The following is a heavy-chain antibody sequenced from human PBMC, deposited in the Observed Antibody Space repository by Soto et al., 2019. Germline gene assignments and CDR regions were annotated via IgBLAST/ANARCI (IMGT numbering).Heavy chain of an antibody. J-gene: IGHJ6*02. Sequence: PSETLSLTCTVSGGSISSYYLSWIRQPPGKGLECIGYIYYSGSTNYNPSLKSRVTISVDTSKNQFSLKLSSVTAADTAVYYCARVTPYSSRSYYYYGMDVWGQGTTVTVYS. CDR1: GGSISSYY. CDR3: ARVTPYSSRSYYYYGMDV. D-gene: IGHD6-13*01. V-gene: IGHV4-59*01. CDR2: IYYSGST.